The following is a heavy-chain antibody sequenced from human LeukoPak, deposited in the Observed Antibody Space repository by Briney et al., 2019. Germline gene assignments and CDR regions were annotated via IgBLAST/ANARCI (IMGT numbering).Heavy chain of an antibody. J-gene: IGHJ4*02. CDR3: ARDRYDSSGYLSPFDY. Sequence: GGSLRLSCAASGITFSSYAMSWVRQAPGKGLEWVANIKQDGSEKYYVDSVKGRFTISRDNAKNALYLQMNSLRAEDTAVYYCARDRYDSSGYLSPFDYWGQGTLVTVSS. CDR2: IKQDGSEK. V-gene: IGHV3-7*01. D-gene: IGHD3-22*01. CDR1: GITFSSYA.